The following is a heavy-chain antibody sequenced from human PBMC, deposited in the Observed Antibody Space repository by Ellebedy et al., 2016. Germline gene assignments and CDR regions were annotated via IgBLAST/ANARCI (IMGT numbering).Heavy chain of an antibody. CDR2: SNHSGST. CDR3: ARGGNYGDYVPFDY. Sequence: ESLKISXAASGFTVSSNYMSWVRQAPGKGLEWIGESNHSGSTNYNPSLKSRVTISVDTSKKQFSLKLNSVTAADTAVYYCARGGNYGDYVPFDYWGQGTLVTVSS. CDR1: GFTVSSNY. V-gene: IGHV4-34*01. D-gene: IGHD4-17*01. J-gene: IGHJ4*02.